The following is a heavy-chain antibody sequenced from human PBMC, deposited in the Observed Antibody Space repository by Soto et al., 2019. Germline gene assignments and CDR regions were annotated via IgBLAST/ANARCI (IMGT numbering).Heavy chain of an antibody. Sequence: EVQLVESGGGLVKPGGSLRLSCAASGFTFSTYSMNWVRQAPGKGLEWVSDITSSSTYRFYADSVKGRFTISRDDAKNSVYLQMNSLRAEDTGVYYCARDLGVAVATLTHDYGGHGTLVTVA. CDR3: ARDLGVAVATLTHDY. V-gene: IGHV3-21*02. CDR1: GFTFSTYS. CDR2: ITSSSTYR. D-gene: IGHD2-15*01. J-gene: IGHJ4*01.